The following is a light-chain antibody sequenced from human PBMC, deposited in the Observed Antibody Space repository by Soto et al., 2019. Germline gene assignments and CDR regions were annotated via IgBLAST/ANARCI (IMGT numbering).Light chain of an antibody. CDR1: SSDVGGYNY. CDR2: GVS. Sequence: QSALTRPASVSGSPGQSITISCTGTSSDVGGYNYVSWYQQHPGKAPKLMIFGVSNRPSGISNRFSGSKSGNTASLTISGLQAEDEADYYCSSYTSSSTLRVFGGGTQLTVL. V-gene: IGLV2-14*01. J-gene: IGLJ3*02. CDR3: SSYTSSSTLRV.